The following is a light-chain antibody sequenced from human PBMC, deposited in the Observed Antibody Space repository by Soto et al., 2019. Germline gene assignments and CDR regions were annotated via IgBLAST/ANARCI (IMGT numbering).Light chain of an antibody. J-gene: IGKJ1*01. CDR1: QNLSSGY. CDR2: AAS. Sequence: EIVLTQSPGTLSLTPGERATLSCRASQNLSSGYLAWYQQKPGQAPRILIYAASSRATGIPDRFSGSGSGTDFSLTISRLEPEDFAVYYCQQYDTSPRPFGQGTKAAI. V-gene: IGKV3-20*01. CDR3: QQYDTSPRP.